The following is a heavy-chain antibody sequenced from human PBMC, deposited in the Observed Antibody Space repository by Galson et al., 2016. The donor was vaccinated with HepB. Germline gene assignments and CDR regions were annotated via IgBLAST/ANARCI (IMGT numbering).Heavy chain of an antibody. V-gene: IGHV3-21*01. D-gene: IGHD3-10*01. CDR2: ISSSSSYI. CDR1: GFTFSSYS. J-gene: IGHJ4*02. CDR3: ARDILWFGELTRVYYFDY. Sequence: SLRLSCAASGFTFSSYSMNWVRQAPGKGLEWVPSISSSSSYIHYAASLTGRFTISRDNAKNSLYLQMNSLRAEDTAVYYCARDILWFGELTRVYYFDYWGQGTLVTVSS.